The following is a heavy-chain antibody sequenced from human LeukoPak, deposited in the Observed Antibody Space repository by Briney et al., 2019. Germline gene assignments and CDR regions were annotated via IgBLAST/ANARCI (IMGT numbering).Heavy chain of an antibody. J-gene: IGHJ3*02. V-gene: IGHV3-30*04. CDR2: ISYDGSNK. CDR1: GFIFSSYA. CDR3: ARDRGIAAAGDAFDI. D-gene: IGHD6-13*01. Sequence: PGGSLRLSCAASGFIFSSYAMHWVRQAPGKGLEWVAVISYDGSNKYYADSVKGRFTISRDNSKNTLYLQMNSLRAEDTAVYYCARDRGIAAAGDAFDIWGQGTMVTVSS.